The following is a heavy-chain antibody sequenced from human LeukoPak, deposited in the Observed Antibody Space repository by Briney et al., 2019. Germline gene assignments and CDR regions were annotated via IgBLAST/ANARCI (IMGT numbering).Heavy chain of an antibody. Sequence: GGSLRLSCAASVCTLTSYRMNWVRQAPGKGLEWVSYISSSSSTIYYADSVKGRFTISRDNAKNSLYLQMNSLRAEDTAVYYCATEGPYCSSTSCPDWDQGTLVTVSS. CDR3: ATEGPYCSSTSCPD. CDR1: VCTLTSYR. J-gene: IGHJ4*02. V-gene: IGHV3-48*04. CDR2: ISSSSSTI. D-gene: IGHD2-2*01.